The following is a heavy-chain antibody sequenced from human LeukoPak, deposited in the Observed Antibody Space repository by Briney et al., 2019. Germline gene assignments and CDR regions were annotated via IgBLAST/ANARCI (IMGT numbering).Heavy chain of an antibody. CDR2: INHSGST. CDR1: GGSFSGYY. V-gene: IGHV4-34*01. Sequence: PSETLSLTCAVYGGSFSGYYWSWIRQPPGKGLEWIGEINHSGSTNYNPSLKSRVTISVDTSKNQFSLKLSSVTAADTAVYYCARDLYYDILTGYYPIDYYYYYGMDVWGQGTTVTVSS. J-gene: IGHJ6*02. D-gene: IGHD3-9*01. CDR3: ARDLYYDILTGYYPIDYYYYYGMDV.